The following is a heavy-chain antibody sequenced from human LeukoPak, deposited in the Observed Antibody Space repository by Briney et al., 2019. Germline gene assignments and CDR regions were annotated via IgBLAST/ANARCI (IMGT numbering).Heavy chain of an antibody. CDR2: IGASGANT. CDR3: AKGGPASSQKTCDP. Sequence: GSPTLSCAASGFTFSIYAMSWVGQAPGKGLEWVSAIGASGANTYYADSVKGRFTISRDNSKNPLYMQMNSLRAEDTAVYYCAKGGPASSQKTCDPWGQGTLVTDPS. V-gene: IGHV3-23*01. D-gene: IGHD6-6*01. J-gene: IGHJ5*02. CDR1: GFTFSIYA.